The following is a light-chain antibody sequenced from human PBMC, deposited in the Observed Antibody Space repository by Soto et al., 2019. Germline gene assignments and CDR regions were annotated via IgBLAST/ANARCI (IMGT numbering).Light chain of an antibody. J-gene: IGKJ5*01. CDR3: QQYYSYLIT. CDR2: AAS. Sequence: IEMTQTPSFVSASLGDRVTITCRASQGISSYLAWYQQKPGKAPKLLIYAASTLQSGVPSRFSGSGSGTDFTLTISCLQSEDFATYYCQQYYSYLITFGQGTRLEIK. CDR1: QGISSY. V-gene: IGKV1-8*01.